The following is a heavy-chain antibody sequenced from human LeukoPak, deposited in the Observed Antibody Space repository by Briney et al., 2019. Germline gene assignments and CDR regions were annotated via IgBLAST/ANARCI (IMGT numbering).Heavy chain of an antibody. V-gene: IGHV3-33*01. CDR1: GFTFSSYG. Sequence: GGSLRLSCAASGFTFSSYGMHWVRQAPGKGLEWVAVIWYDGSNKYYADSVKGRFTISRDNSKNTVYLQMSSLRVEDTAVYYCFNYAYWGRGTLVTVSS. CDR2: IWYDGSNK. D-gene: IGHD3-16*01. J-gene: IGHJ4*02. CDR3: FNYAY.